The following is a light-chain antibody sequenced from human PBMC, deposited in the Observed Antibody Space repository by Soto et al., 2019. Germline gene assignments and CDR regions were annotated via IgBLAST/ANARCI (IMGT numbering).Light chain of an antibody. Sequence: SYELTQPPSVSVSPGQTASITCSGDKLGDKYACWYQQKPRQSPVLVIYQDSKRPSGIPERFSGSNSGNTATLTISGTQAMDEADYYCQAWDSSTASVVFGGGTKLTVL. CDR3: QAWDSSTASVV. CDR1: KLGDKY. V-gene: IGLV3-1*01. CDR2: QDS. J-gene: IGLJ2*01.